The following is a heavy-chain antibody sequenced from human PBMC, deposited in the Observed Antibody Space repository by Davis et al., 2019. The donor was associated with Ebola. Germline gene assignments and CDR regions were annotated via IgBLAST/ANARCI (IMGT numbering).Heavy chain of an antibody. D-gene: IGHD6-19*01. CDR3: AREALWIAVAGTGDYYYGMDV. Sequence: AASVKVSCKASRGTFSSYAISWVRQAPGQGLEWMGGIIPIFDTANYAQKFQGRVTITADKSTSTAYMELSSLRSEDTAVYYCAREALWIAVAGTGDYYYGMDVWGQGTTVTVSS. CDR1: RGTFSSYA. J-gene: IGHJ6*02. CDR2: IIPIFDTA. V-gene: IGHV1-69*06.